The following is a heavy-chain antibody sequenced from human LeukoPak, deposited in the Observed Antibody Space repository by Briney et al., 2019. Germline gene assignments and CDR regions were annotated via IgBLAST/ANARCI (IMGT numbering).Heavy chain of an antibody. Sequence: GGSLRLSCAASGFTFSSYAMHWVRQAPGKGLEWVAVISYDGSNKYYADSVKGRFTISRDNSKNTLYLQMNSLRAEDTAVYYCARDTEWLSSYCFDYWGQGTLVTVSS. CDR3: ARDTEWLSSYCFDY. J-gene: IGHJ4*02. CDR2: ISYDGSNK. V-gene: IGHV3-30-3*01. CDR1: GFTFSSYA. D-gene: IGHD3-3*01.